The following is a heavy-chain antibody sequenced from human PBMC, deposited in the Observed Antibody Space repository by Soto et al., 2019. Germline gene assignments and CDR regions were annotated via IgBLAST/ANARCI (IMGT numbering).Heavy chain of an antibody. CDR3: ARDGGEDCGGDCYWGRNDWYFDL. V-gene: IGHV4-31*03. D-gene: IGHD2-21*02. Sequence: QVQLQESGPGLVKPSQTLSLTCTVSGGSISSGGYYWSWIRQHPGKGLEWIGYIYYSGSTYYNPSLKSRVTISVDTSKNQFSLKRSSVTAADAAVYYCARDGGEDCGGDCYWGRNDWYFDLWGRGTLVTVSS. J-gene: IGHJ2*01. CDR2: IYYSGST. CDR1: GGSISSGGYY.